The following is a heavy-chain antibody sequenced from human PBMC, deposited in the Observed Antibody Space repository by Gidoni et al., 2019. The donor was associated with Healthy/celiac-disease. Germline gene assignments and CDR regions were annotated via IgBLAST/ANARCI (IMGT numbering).Heavy chain of an antibody. CDR1: GFTVSRNY. CDR2: IYSGGST. D-gene: IGHD6-6*01. Sequence: EVLLVESGGGLIQPGGSLRLSCAASGFTVSRNYMSWVRQAPGKGLEWVSVIYSGGSTYYADSVKGRFTISRDNSKNTLYLQMNSLRAEDTAVYYCARAYSSSPHFDYWGQGTLVTVSS. V-gene: IGHV3-53*01. CDR3: ARAYSSSPHFDY. J-gene: IGHJ4*02.